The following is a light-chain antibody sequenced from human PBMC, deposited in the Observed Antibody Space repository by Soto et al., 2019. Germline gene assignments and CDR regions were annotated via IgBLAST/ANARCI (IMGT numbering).Light chain of an antibody. CDR2: LNSDGSH. CDR1: SGHSSYA. Sequence: QPVLTQSPSASASLGASVKLTCTLSSGHSSYAIAWHQQQPEKGPRYLMKLNSDGSHSKGDGIPDRFSGSSSGAERYLTISSLQSEDEADYSCQTWGTGTRVFGGGTQLTVL. V-gene: IGLV4-69*01. J-gene: IGLJ3*02. CDR3: QTWGTGTRV.